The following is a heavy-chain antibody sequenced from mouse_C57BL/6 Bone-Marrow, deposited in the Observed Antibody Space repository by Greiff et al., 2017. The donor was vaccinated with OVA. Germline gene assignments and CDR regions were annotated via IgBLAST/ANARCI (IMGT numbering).Heavy chain of an antibody. J-gene: IGHJ2*01. CDR1: GFTFSSYG. CDR2: ISSGGNYT. V-gene: IGHV5-6*02. CDR3: ARHDGYDDY. Sequence: DVKLVESGGDLVKPGGSLKLSCAASGFTFSSYGMSWVRQTPDKRLEWVATISSGGNYTYYPDSVKGRFTISRDKAKKTLYLQMSSLKSEDTAMYYCARHDGYDDYWGQGTTLTVSS. D-gene: IGHD2-3*01.